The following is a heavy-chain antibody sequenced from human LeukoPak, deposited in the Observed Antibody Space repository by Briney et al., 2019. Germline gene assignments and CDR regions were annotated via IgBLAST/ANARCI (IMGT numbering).Heavy chain of an antibody. J-gene: IGHJ4*02. CDR1: GFTFSSYA. Sequence: GGSLRLSCAASGFTFSSYAMSWVRQAPGKGLEWVSAISGSGGSTYYADSVKGRFTISSDNSKNTLYLQMNSLRAEDTAVYYCAKDYHDSSGYLTGFDYWGQGTLVTVSS. D-gene: IGHD3-22*01. CDR3: AKDYHDSSGYLTGFDY. CDR2: ISGSGGST. V-gene: IGHV3-23*01.